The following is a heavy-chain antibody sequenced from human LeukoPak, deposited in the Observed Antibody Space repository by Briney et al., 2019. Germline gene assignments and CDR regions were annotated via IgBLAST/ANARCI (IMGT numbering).Heavy chain of an antibody. CDR3: ARGVVYPAWSGPHWSDY. J-gene: IGHJ4*02. CDR2: IKQDGSEK. CDR1: GFTFSSYW. Sequence: PGGSLRLSCAASGFTFSSYWMSWVRQAPRKGLEWVANIKQDGSEKYYVDSVKGRFTISRDNAKNSLYLQMNSLRAEDTAVYYCARGVVYPAWSGPHWSDYWGQGALVTVSS. V-gene: IGHV3-7*03. D-gene: IGHD3-3*01.